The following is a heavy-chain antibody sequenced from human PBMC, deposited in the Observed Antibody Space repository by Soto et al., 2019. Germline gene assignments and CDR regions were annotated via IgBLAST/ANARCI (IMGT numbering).Heavy chain of an antibody. J-gene: IGHJ4*02. CDR2: ISGSGGST. CDR1: GFTFSSYA. V-gene: IGHV3-23*01. D-gene: IGHD4-17*01. Sequence: EVQLLESAGGLVQPGGSLRLSCAASGFTFSSYAMSWVRQAPGKGLEWVSAISGSGGSTYYADSVKGRFTISRDNSKNTLYLQMNSLRAEDTAVYYCASRPTVTTYVYLGQGTLVTVSS. CDR3: ASRPTVTTYVY.